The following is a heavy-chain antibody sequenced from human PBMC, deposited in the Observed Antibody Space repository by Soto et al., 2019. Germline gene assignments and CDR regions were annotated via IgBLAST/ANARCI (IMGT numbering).Heavy chain of an antibody. Sequence: TLSLTCSVPGGSISYNSYYWGWIRQPPGKGLEWVGGIFYTGTTYYSPSLKDRVTISVDTSKNSFSLNLTSVTAADTAVYFCARLVVVAPVANAWGQGTLVTVSS. J-gene: IGHJ5*02. V-gene: IGHV4-39*02. CDR2: IFYTGTT. D-gene: IGHD2-2*01. CDR1: GGSISYNSYY. CDR3: ARLVVVAPVANA.